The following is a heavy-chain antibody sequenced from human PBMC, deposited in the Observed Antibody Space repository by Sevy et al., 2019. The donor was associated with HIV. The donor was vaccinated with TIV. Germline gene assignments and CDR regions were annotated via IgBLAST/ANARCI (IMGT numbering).Heavy chain of an antibody. V-gene: IGHV1-2*02. Sequence: VKVSCKASGYTFTDEYLHWVRQAPGQGLEWIGGIFPNSGVTKSAQRFRGRVTMTRDTSISTAYMELSGLRSDDTAVYYCARDAGGGTTNSGLDVWGQGTTVTVSS. J-gene: IGHJ6*02. D-gene: IGHD1-7*01. CDR2: IFPNSGVT. CDR3: ARDAGGGTTNSGLDV. CDR1: GYTFTDEY.